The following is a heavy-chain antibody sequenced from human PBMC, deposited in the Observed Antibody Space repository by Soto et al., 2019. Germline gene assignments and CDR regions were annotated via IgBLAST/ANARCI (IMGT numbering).Heavy chain of an antibody. CDR3: AMIEYSSGSDY. J-gene: IGHJ4*02. CDR1: GGTFSSNP. V-gene: IGHV1-69*13. D-gene: IGHD6-19*01. Sequence: SVKVSCKASGGTFSSNPITWVRQAPGQGLEWMGGIMPIFGTTKYAQKFQDRVTIIADESTSTAYLELNNLRSEDTAVYFCAMIEYSSGSDYWGQGTQGTVS. CDR2: IMPIFGTT.